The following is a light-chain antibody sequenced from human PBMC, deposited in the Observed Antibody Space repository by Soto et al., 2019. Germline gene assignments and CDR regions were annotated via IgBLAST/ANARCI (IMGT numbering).Light chain of an antibody. CDR3: QQYGSSPYT. Sequence: EIVLTQSPGTLYLSPGERATLSCRASQSVSSSYLAWYQQKPGQAPRLLIYGASSRATGIPDRFSGSGSGTDVTLTISRLEPEDFAVDYCQQYGSSPYTFGQGTKLEIK. CDR2: GAS. CDR1: QSVSSSY. J-gene: IGKJ2*01. V-gene: IGKV3-20*01.